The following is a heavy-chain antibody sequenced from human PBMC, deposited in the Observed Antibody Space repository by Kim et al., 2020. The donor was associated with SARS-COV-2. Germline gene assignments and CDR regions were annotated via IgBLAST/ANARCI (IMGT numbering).Heavy chain of an antibody. CDR2: IYYSGST. D-gene: IGHD6-19*01. Sequence: SETLSLTCTVSGGSISSSSYYWGWIRQPPGKGLEWIGSIYYSGSTYYNPSLKSRVTISVDTSKNQFSLKLSSVTAADTAVYYCARRFGGYAWYSSGPDLGFDYWGQGTLVTVSS. CDR3: ARRFGGYAWYSSGPDLGFDY. V-gene: IGHV4-39*01. J-gene: IGHJ4*02. CDR1: GGSISSSSYY.